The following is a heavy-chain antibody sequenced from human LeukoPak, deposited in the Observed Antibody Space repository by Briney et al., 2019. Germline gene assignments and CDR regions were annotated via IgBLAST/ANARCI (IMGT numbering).Heavy chain of an antibody. CDR3: ARDPREPRSFDY. D-gene: IGHD1-14*01. CDR1: GYTFTSYA. CDR2: INAGNGNT. J-gene: IGHJ4*02. V-gene: IGHV1-3*01. Sequence: ASVKVSCKASGYTFTSYAMHWVRQAPGQRLEWMGWINAGNGNTKYSQKFQGRVTITRDTSASTAYMELSSLRSEDTAVYYCARDPREPRSFDYWGQGTLVTVSS.